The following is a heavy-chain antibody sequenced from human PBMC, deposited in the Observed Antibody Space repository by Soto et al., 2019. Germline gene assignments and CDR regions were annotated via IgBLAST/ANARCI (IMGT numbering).Heavy chain of an antibody. Sequence: ASVKVSCKASGYTFTSYAMHWVRQAPGQRLEWMGWINAGNGNTKYSQKFQGRVTITRDTSASTAYMELSSLRSEDTAVYYCARGKVYGDYQFDYWGQGTLVTVSS. CDR1: GYTFTSYA. D-gene: IGHD4-17*01. J-gene: IGHJ4*02. CDR3: ARGKVYGDYQFDY. CDR2: INAGNGNT. V-gene: IGHV1-3*01.